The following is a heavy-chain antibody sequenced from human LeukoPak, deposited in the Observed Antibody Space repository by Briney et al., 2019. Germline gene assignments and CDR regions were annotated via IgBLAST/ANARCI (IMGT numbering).Heavy chain of an antibody. J-gene: IGHJ4*02. Sequence: ASVKVSCKASGYTFTGYYMHWVRQAPGQGLEWMGWINPNSGGTNYAQKFQGRVTMTRDTSISTAYMELSRLRSDDTVVYYCARTPYSSSWYRFDYWGQGTLVTVSS. CDR1: GYTFTGYY. D-gene: IGHD6-13*01. V-gene: IGHV1-2*02. CDR3: ARTPYSSSWYRFDY. CDR2: INPNSGGT.